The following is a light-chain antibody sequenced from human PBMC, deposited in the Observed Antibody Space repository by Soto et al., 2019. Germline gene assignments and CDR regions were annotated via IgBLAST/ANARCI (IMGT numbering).Light chain of an antibody. V-gene: IGKV3-20*01. Sequence: EIVLTQSPGTLSLSPGERATLSCRASQSVSSSYFAWYQQKPGQAPRLLIYGASSWATGIPDRFSGGGSGKDFTRAISRLEPEDFAVYYCQLYGSSPPYTFGQGTKVEIK. CDR3: QLYGSSPPYT. CDR1: QSVSSSY. CDR2: GAS. J-gene: IGKJ2*01.